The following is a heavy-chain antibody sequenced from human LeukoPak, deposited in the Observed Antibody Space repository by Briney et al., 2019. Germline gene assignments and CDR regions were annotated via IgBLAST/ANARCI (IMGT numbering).Heavy chain of an antibody. CDR2: INSDGSST. J-gene: IGHJ4*02. CDR3: ASPSKYDGDYYWG. Sequence: TGGSLRLSCAASGFTVSSNYMSWVRQAPGKGLVWVSRINSDGSSTNYADSVKGRFTISRDNARNTLYLQMNSLRAEDTAVYYCASPSKYDGDYYWGWGQGTLVTVSS. D-gene: IGHD4-17*01. V-gene: IGHV3-74*01. CDR1: GFTVSSNY.